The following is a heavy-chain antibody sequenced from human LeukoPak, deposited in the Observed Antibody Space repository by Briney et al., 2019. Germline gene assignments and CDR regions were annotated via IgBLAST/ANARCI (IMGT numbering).Heavy chain of an antibody. CDR1: GFTFSTYG. V-gene: IGHV3-30*02. J-gene: IGHJ3*02. Sequence: GGSLRLSCVASGFTFSTYGMHWVRQAPGKGLEWVSIIRYDGSKKEYADSVKGRFTISRDNAKNSLYLQMNSLRAEDTAVYYCARARGSSGSYFRFAFDIWGQGTMVTVSS. D-gene: IGHD1-26*01. CDR2: IRYDGSKK. CDR3: ARARGSSGSYFRFAFDI.